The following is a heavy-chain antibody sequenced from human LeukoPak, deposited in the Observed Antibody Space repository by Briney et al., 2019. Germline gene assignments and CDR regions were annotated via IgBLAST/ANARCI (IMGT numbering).Heavy chain of an antibody. CDR3: ARSTSSTSWYYFHY. CDR1: GFTFSSYG. J-gene: IGHJ4*02. CDR2: ISYDGSKL. V-gene: IGHV3-30*03. Sequence: PGRSLRLSCAASGFTFSSYGMHWIRQAPGKGLEWVAVISYDGSKLYYTNSVQGRFTISRDNSKSTLYLQMNSLRAEDTAVYYCARSTSSTSWYYFHYWGQGTLVTVSS. D-gene: IGHD6-13*01.